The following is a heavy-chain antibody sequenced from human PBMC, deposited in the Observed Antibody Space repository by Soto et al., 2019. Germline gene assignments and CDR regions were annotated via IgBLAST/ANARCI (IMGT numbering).Heavy chain of an antibody. Sequence: GGSLRLSCAASGFTFSSYAMSWVRQAPGKGLEWVSAISGSGGSTYYADSVKGRFTISRDNSKNTLYLQMNSLRAEDTAVYYCAKDLVVVPAAICLSVAGPFDYWGQGTLVTVSS. V-gene: IGHV3-23*01. CDR2: ISGSGGST. CDR3: AKDLVVVPAAICLSVAGPFDY. CDR1: GFTFSSYA. D-gene: IGHD2-2*02. J-gene: IGHJ4*02.